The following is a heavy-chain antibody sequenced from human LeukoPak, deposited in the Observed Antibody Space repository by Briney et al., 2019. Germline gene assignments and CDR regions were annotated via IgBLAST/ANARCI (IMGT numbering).Heavy chain of an antibody. CDR3: ASLSSSGWYLG. D-gene: IGHD6-19*01. J-gene: IGHJ4*02. CDR1: GASISGHY. Sequence: SETLSLTCSVSGASISGHYWTWIRQPAGKGLEWIGRIYSSGSTTYNSSLKSRVTMSVDTSKNQFSLKLSSVTAADTAVYYCASLSSSGWYLGWGQGTLVTVSS. CDR2: IYSSGST. V-gene: IGHV4-4*07.